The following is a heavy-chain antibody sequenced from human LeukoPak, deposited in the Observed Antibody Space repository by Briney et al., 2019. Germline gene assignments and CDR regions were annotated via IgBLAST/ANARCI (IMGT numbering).Heavy chain of an antibody. J-gene: IGHJ4*02. CDR1: GGSISSGDYY. CDR3: ARDNGYGVLDY. D-gene: IGHD5-18*01. Sequence: PSETLSLTCTVSGGSISSGDYYWSWLRQPPGTGLEWIGYIYYSGSTYYNPSLKSRVTISVDTSKNQFSLKLSSVTAADTAMYYCARDNGYGVLDYWGQGTLVTVSS. CDR2: IYYSGST. V-gene: IGHV4-30-4*01.